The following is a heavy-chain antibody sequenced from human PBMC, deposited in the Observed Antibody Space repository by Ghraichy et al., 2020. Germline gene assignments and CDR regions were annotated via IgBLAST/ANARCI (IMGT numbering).Heavy chain of an antibody. CDR3: GRGSTVVRFYYYDGMDV. Sequence: GALRLSCVGSGFTLSGYNMNWVRQSPGKGLEWVASISSSSRNLFYADSVKGRFTISRDNAQNSLYLQMNSLRDEDTAVYYCGRGSTVVRFYYYDGMDVWGQGTTVTVSS. V-gene: IGHV3-48*02. CDR1: GFTLSGYN. D-gene: IGHD4-23*01. J-gene: IGHJ6*02. CDR2: ISSSSRNL.